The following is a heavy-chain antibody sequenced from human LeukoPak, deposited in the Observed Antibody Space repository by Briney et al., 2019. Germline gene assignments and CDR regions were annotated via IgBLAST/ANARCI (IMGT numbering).Heavy chain of an antibody. V-gene: IGHV1-18*01. CDR3: ARAGGSYSPSDY. CDR2: INAYKDNT. CDR1: GYTFTIYG. D-gene: IGHD2-21*01. J-gene: IGHJ4*02. Sequence: ASVKVSCKASGYTFTIYGISWVCQAPGQGLEWMGWINAYKDNTNYAQKFQGRVTMTTDTSTSTAYMELRSLRSDDTAVCYCARAGGSYSPSDYWGQGTLVTVSS.